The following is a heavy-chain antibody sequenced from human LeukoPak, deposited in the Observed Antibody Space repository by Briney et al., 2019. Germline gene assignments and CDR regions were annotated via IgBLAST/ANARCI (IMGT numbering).Heavy chain of an antibody. D-gene: IGHD3-3*01. CDR2: ISGSGGSA. CDR1: GFTFSSSA. Sequence: GGSLRLSCAASGFTFSSSAMSWVRQAPGKGLEWVSAISGSGGSAYYADSVKGRFTISRDNSKNTLYLQMNSLRAEDTAVYYCAKSSGYYPNRFDPWGQGTLVTVSS. CDR3: AKSSGYYPNRFDP. V-gene: IGHV3-23*01. J-gene: IGHJ5*02.